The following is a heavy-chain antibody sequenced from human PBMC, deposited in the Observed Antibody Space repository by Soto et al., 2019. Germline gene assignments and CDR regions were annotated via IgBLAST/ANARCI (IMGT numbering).Heavy chain of an antibody. CDR2: INPSGGST. V-gene: IGHV1-46*03. D-gene: IGHD2-8*02. CDR3: ARGDEGWCMPTRCYGDSYYMDV. J-gene: IGHJ6*03. Sequence: QVQLVQSGAEVKKPGASVKVSCKASGYTFTSYYMHWVRQAPGQGLEWMGIINPSGGSTSYAQKFQGRVTMTRDTSTSTVYMELSSLRSEDTAVYYCARGDEGWCMPTRCYGDSYYMDVWGKGTTVTVSS. CDR1: GYTFTSYY.